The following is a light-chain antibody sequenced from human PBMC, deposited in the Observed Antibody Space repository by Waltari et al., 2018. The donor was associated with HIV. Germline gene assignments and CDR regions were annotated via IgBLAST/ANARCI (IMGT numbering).Light chain of an antibody. V-gene: IGKV3-20*01. J-gene: IGKJ2*01. CDR3: QQYEPTTPMYT. Sequence: DTVLTQSPGILSLSPGERVILSCRARQPININYLAWYQQKAVLPPRLLIYDTSKRATGSPDRFIGSGSGTDFTLTISRLQPEDFALYCCQQYEPTTPMYTFGQGTRLEV. CDR1: QPININY. CDR2: DTS.